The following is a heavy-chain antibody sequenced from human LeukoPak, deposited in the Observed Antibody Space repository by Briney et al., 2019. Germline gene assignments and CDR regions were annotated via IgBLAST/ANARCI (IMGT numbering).Heavy chain of an antibody. J-gene: IGHJ3*02. CDR2: IPYDGSNK. D-gene: IGHD3-16*01. Sequence: GGSLRLSCAASGFIFSTYGMHWVRQAPGKGLEWVAVIPYDGSNKYYADSVKGRFTISRDNSKNALYLQMNSPRAEDTAVYYCARESGGAFDIWGQGTMVTVSS. CDR1: GFIFSTYG. CDR3: ARESGGAFDI. V-gene: IGHV3-30*03.